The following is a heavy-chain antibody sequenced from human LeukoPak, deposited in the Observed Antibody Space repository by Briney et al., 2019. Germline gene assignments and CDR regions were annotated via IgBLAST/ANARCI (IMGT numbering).Heavy chain of an antibody. CDR3: ARDGILGYCTNGVCHSWFDP. J-gene: IGHJ5*02. CDR1: GYTFTGYY. V-gene: IGHV1-2*02. Sequence: GASVKVSCKASGYTFTGYYMHWVRQAPGQGLEWMGWINPNSGGTNYAQKFQGRVTMTRDTSISTAYMELSRLRSDDTAVYYCARDGILGYCTNGVCHSWFDPWGQGTLVTVSS. D-gene: IGHD2-8*01. CDR2: INPNSGGT.